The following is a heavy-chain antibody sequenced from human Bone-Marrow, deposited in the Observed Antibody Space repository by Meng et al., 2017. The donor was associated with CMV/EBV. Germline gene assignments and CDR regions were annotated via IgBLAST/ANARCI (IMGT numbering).Heavy chain of an antibody. CDR1: GDSVSSGDDY. V-gene: IGHV4-39*02. CDR2: FRYSGTT. D-gene: IGHD1-7*01. J-gene: IGHJ5*02. Sequence: GSLRLSCSVSGDSVSSGDDYWAWIRQPPGKGLEWIATFRYSGTTFDNPSLRNRVTKSFDTSKNQFSLRLTSVTAADTAVYYCARDARPSTNWDYSKFDPWGQGTLVTVSS. CDR3: ARDARPSTNWDYSKFDP.